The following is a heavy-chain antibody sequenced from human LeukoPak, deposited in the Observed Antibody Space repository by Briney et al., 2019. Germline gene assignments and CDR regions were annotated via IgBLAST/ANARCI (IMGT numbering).Heavy chain of an antibody. CDR1: GYTFTSYG. Sequence: ASVKVSCKASGYTFTSYGISWVRQAPGQGLEWMGWISAYNGNTNYAQKLQGRGTMTTDTSTSTAYMELRSLRSDDTAVYYCARERAQDGDYGRNWFDPWGQGTLVTVSS. D-gene: IGHD4-17*01. CDR2: ISAYNGNT. V-gene: IGHV1-18*01. J-gene: IGHJ5*02. CDR3: ARERAQDGDYGRNWFDP.